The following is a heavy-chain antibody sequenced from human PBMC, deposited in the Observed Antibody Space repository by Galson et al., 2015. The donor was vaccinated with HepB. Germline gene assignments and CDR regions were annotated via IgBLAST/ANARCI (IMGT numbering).Heavy chain of an antibody. CDR2: ISYDGGIE. CDR1: GLTFRGYG. J-gene: IGHJ6*02. D-gene: IGHD5-12*01. V-gene: IGHV3-30*18. CDR3: AKAYYYNRHGYDTWGYYYRFGMDV. Sequence: SLRLSCAASGLTFRGYGMHWVRQAPGKGLEWVAVISYDGGIEYYADSVRGRFIISRDNSQNPLYLQMNSLRAEDTAGYFCAKAYYYNRHGYDTWGYYYRFGMDVWGQGTTVTVSS.